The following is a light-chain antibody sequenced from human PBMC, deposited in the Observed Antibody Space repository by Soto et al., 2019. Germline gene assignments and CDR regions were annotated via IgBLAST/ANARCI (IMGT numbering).Light chain of an antibody. CDR1: SSNIGAGYY. J-gene: IGLJ3*02. CDR3: QSFYRSLSGRV. CDR2: GNN. Sequence: QSVLTQPPSVSGAPGQRVTISCTGSSSNIGAGYYVHWYQQLPGTAPKLLIFGNNNRPSGVPDRFSGSKSGTSASLAITGLQAEDEADYYCQSFYRSLSGRVFGGGTKLTVL. V-gene: IGLV1-40*01.